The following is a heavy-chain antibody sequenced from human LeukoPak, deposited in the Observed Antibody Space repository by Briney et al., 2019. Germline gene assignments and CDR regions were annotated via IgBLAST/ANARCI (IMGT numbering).Heavy chain of an antibody. J-gene: IGHJ4*02. Sequence: GGSLRLSCAASEFTFSDYWMSWVRQAPGKGPEWVANIKKDGSEEHYVDSVKGRFTVSRDNAKNTLYLQMDSLRAEDTAMYYCARGTGSYYSLGYWGQGTLVTVSS. CDR1: EFTFSDYW. CDR2: IKKDGSEE. D-gene: IGHD1-26*01. CDR3: ARGTGSYYSLGY. V-gene: IGHV3-7*01.